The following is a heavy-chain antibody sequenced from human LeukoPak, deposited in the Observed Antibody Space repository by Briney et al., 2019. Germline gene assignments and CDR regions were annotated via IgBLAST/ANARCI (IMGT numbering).Heavy chain of an antibody. CDR1: GYTFTSYG. V-gene: IGHV1-18*01. Sequence: GASVKVSCKASGYTFTSYGISWVRQAPGQGLEWMGWISAYNGNTNYAQKLQGRVTMTTDTSTSTAYMELRSLRSEDTAVYYCAREWDGYKDSYYFDYWGQGTLVTVSS. D-gene: IGHD5-24*01. CDR2: ISAYNGNT. J-gene: IGHJ4*02. CDR3: AREWDGYKDSYYFDY.